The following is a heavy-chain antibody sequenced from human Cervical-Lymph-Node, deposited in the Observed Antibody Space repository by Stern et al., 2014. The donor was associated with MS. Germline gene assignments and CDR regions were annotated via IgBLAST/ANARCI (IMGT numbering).Heavy chain of an antibody. D-gene: IGHD5-18*01. Sequence: QVQLQESGPGLVKPSQTLSLTCTVSGDSINSGSFYWSWIRQPAGKGQEWNGRIWPSGSAFYFPSLKSRAAISIATCQNHFFLDLPPVPAADTAIYFCASGYRFFDYWGQGILVTVSS. CDR3: ASGYRFFDY. J-gene: IGHJ4*02. V-gene: IGHV4-61*02. CDR2: IWPSGSA. CDR1: GDSINSGSFY.